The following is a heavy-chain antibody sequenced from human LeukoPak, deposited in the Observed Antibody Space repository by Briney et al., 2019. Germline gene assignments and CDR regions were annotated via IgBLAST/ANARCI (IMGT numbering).Heavy chain of an antibody. J-gene: IGHJ4*02. CDR1: VCTFSNYA. Sequence: SVTVSFKASVCTFSNYAISWVRPAPGQGLEWVGRIIPILGIANYAHKFQGRVTITADKSTSTAYMELSSLRSEDTAVYYCAREAIRLRLGGLPLLGYFDYWGQGTLVTVSS. D-gene: IGHD3-16*02. CDR3: AREAIRLRLGGLPLLGYFDY. CDR2: IIPILGIA. V-gene: IGHV1-69*04.